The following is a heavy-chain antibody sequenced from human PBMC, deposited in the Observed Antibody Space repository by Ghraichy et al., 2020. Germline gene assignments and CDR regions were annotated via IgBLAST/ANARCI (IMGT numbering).Heavy chain of an antibody. CDR2: VYYTGST. CDR3: ARDRATPRNYYFFGMDV. Sequence: SETLSLTCTVSGGSISNGGYCWSWIRQHPGKGLEWIGYVYYTGSTYYNPSLRGRVTISVDTSKNHYSLSLSSVTAADTAVYYCARDRATPRNYYFFGMDVWGQGTSVTVSS. V-gene: IGHV4-31*03. CDR1: GGSISNGGYC. J-gene: IGHJ6*02. D-gene: IGHD5-24*01.